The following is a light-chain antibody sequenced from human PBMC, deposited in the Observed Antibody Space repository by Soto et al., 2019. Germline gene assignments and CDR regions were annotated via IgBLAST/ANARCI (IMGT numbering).Light chain of an antibody. V-gene: IGKV1-9*01. CDR2: PAS. J-gene: IGKJ2*01. Sequence: DIQLTQYPPFLSASVGDRVTVTCRASQTINNYLAWFRKKEGKAPEFLIYPASTLQGGVPSRFSGHGFGINFTLTISSLQPEDFATYYCQQLRAYPHTFGQGTKLDIK. CDR3: QQLRAYPHT. CDR1: QTINNY.